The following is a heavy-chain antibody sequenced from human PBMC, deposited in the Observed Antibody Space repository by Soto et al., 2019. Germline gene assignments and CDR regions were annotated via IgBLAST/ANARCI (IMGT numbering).Heavy chain of an antibody. V-gene: IGHV4-4*02. Sequence: PSETLSLTCAVSGGSISSSNWWSWVRQPPGKGLEWIGEIYHSGSTNYNPSLKSRVTISVDKSKNQFSLKLSSVTAADTAVYYCARAQADYDSSGYSFAYWGRGTLVTVPS. CDR3: ARAQADYDSSGYSFAY. CDR2: IYHSGST. D-gene: IGHD3-22*01. CDR1: GGSISSSNW. J-gene: IGHJ4*02.